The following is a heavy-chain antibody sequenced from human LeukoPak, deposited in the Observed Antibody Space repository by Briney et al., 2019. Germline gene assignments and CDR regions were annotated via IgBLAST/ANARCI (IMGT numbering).Heavy chain of an antibody. CDR2: ISYDGSNK. J-gene: IGHJ5*02. V-gene: IGHV3-30*18. CDR1: GFTFSSYG. CDR3: AKDGRRAAAGKYNWFDP. Sequence: GGSLRLSCAASGFTFSSYGMHWVRQAPGKGLEWVAVISYDGSNKYYADSVKGRFTISRDNSKNTLYLQMNSLRAEDTAVYYCAKDGRRAAAGKYNWFDPWGQGTLVTVSS. D-gene: IGHD6-13*01.